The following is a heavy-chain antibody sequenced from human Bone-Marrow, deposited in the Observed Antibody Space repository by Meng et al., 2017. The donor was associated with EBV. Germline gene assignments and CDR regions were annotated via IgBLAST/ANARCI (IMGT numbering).Heavy chain of an antibody. CDR2: IYYSGST. V-gene: IGHV4-30-4*01. CDR1: GGSISSGGYY. CDR3: ASGSTAAGTDY. J-gene: IGHJ4*02. D-gene: IGHD6-13*01. Sequence: VPPQRCGPGLVNLSQTLSLTCAVSGGSISSGGYYWSWIRQPPGKGLEWIGYIYYSGSTYYNPSLKSRVTISVDTSKNQFSLKLSSVTAADTAVYYCASGSTAAGTDYWGQGTLVTVSS.